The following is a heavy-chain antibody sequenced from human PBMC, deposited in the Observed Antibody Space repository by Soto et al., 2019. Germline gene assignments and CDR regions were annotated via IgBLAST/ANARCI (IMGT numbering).Heavy chain of an antibody. CDR3: ARDGEYCTNGVCPLYYMHV. Sequence: GASVKVSCKAFGYTLTGYHMDLVRQAPGQRPEWMGWINPNSGGTNYAQKFQGWVTMTRDTSISTAYMELSRLRSDDTAVYYCARDGEYCTNGVCPLYYMHVWGKGTTVTVSS. CDR2: INPNSGGT. D-gene: IGHD2-8*01. V-gene: IGHV1-2*04. CDR1: GYTLTGYH. J-gene: IGHJ6*03.